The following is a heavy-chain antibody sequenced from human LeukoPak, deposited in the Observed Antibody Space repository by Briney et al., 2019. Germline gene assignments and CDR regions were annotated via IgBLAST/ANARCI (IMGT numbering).Heavy chain of an antibody. D-gene: IGHD6-13*01. CDR3: ARGLRIAAAGSS. V-gene: IGHV3-7*01. CDR1: GFTFSSYR. CDR2: IKQDGSEK. J-gene: IGHJ5*02. Sequence: GGSLRLSCAASGFTFSSYRMSWVRQAPGKGLEWVANIKQDGSEKYYVDSVKGRFTISRDNAKNSLYLQMNSLRAEDTAVYYCARGLRIAAAGSSWGQGTLVTVSS.